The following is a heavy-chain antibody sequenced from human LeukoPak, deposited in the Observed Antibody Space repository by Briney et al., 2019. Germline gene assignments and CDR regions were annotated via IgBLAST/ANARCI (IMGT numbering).Heavy chain of an antibody. J-gene: IGHJ5*02. Sequence: GGSLRLSCAASGFTFSSYAMSWVRQAPGKGLEWVSAISGSGGSTYYAASVKGRFTISRDNSKNTLYLQMNSLRAEDTAVYYCAKGGYCSSTSCYLGLNWFDPWGQGTLVTVSS. CDR1: GFTFSSYA. D-gene: IGHD2-2*01. CDR2: ISGSGGST. V-gene: IGHV3-23*01. CDR3: AKGGYCSSTSCYLGLNWFDP.